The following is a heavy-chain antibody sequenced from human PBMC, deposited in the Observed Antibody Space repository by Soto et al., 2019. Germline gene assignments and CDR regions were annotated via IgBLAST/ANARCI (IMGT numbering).Heavy chain of an antibody. V-gene: IGHV3-11*01. J-gene: IGHJ4*02. Sequence: QVQLVESGGGLVKPGGSLRLSCTASGFDFGDYYMSWIRQAPGKGLEWVSYIDSVDGTTYYTDSVKGRFTISRDNAKNSLYLQMNSLRVEDTALYYCVRPYYRSRWFPFDRWGQRTLVTVSS. CDR2: IDSVDGTT. CDR1: GFDFGDYY. D-gene: IGHD6-13*01. CDR3: VRPYYRSRWFPFDR.